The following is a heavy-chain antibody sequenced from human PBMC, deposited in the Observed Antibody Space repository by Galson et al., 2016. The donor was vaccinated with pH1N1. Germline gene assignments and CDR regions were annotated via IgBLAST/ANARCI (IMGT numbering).Heavy chain of an antibody. CDR2: IWYDGSNK. D-gene: IGHD3-10*01. CDR1: GFTFSSYG. CDR3: ARAEYYGSVSYIVRYFGMDV. J-gene: IGHJ6*02. Sequence: SLRLSCAASGFTFSSYGMHWVRQAPGKGPEWVAVIWYDGSNKYYADSVKGRFTISRDNSKNTLYLQMNSLRAEDTAVYYCARAEYYGSVSYIVRYFGMDVWGQGTTVTVSS. V-gene: IGHV3-33*01.